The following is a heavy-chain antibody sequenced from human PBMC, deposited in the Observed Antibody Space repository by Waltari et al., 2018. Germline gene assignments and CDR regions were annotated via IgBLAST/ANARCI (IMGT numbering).Heavy chain of an antibody. Sequence: QVQLQESGPGLVKPSETLSLTCAVSGYSISSGYYWGWIRQPPGKGLEWIGSIYHSGSTYYNPSLKSRVTISVETSKNQFSLKLSSVTAADTAVYYCARPSSSWYGIDYWGQGTLVTVSS. CDR1: GYSISSGYY. V-gene: IGHV4-38-2*01. CDR2: IYHSGST. J-gene: IGHJ4*02. CDR3: ARPSSSWYGIDY. D-gene: IGHD6-13*01.